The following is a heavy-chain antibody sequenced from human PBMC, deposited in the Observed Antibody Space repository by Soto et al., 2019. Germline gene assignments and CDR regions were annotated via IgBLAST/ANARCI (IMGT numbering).Heavy chain of an antibody. CDR2: VSGSGEVT. J-gene: IGHJ4*02. Sequence: GGSLRLSCVASGFTFRGDAMSWVRQAPGKGLEWVSSVSGSGEVTHYADSVKGRFTISRDNSKNMLYLHMESLRVDDTAVYYCARSEMTYNWNDWGQGTLVTVSS. CDR1: GFTFRGDA. CDR3: ARSEMTYNWND. V-gene: IGHV3-23*01. D-gene: IGHD1-20*01.